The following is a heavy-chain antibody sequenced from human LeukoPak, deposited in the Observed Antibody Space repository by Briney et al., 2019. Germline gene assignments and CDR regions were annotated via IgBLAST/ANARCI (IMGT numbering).Heavy chain of an antibody. CDR1: GGTFSSYA. Sequence: GASVKVSCKASGGTFSSYAISWVRQAPGQGLEWMGGIIPIFGTANYAQKFQGRVTITADKSTSTAYMELSRLRSDDTAVYYCAREGPGVAGTSLSPFLRYYYYMDVWGKGTTVTVSS. V-gene: IGHV1-69*06. D-gene: IGHD6-19*01. CDR2: IIPIFGTA. CDR3: AREGPGVAGTSLSPFLRYYYYMDV. J-gene: IGHJ6*03.